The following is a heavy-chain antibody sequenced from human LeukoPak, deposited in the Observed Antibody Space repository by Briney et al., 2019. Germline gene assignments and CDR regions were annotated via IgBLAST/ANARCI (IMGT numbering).Heavy chain of an antibody. CDR2: IKQEGSET. J-gene: IGHJ4*02. CDR3: ARGGQYSGYYYFDY. V-gene: IGHV3-7*01. CDR1: EFTFSNYW. D-gene: IGHD3-22*01. Sequence: GGSLRLSCTASEFTFSNYWMSWVRQAPGKGLEWVANIKQEGSETYSVDSVKGRFTISRDNAKNSLYLQMNSLRAEDTALYYCARGGQYSGYYYFDYWGQGTLVTVSS.